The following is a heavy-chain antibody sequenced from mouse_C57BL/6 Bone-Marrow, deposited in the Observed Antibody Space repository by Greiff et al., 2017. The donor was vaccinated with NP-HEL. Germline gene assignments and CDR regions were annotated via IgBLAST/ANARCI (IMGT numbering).Heavy chain of an antibody. D-gene: IGHD4-1*01. CDR1: GYTFTSYW. Sequence: QVQLQQPGAELVKPGASVKLSCKASGYTFTSYWMHWVKQRPGRGLGWIGRIDPNSGGTKYNEKFKSKATLTVDKPSSTAYMQLSSLTSEDSAVYYCAREGLNCFNWYFDVWGTGTTVTVSS. CDR2: IDPNSGGT. J-gene: IGHJ1*03. V-gene: IGHV1-72*01. CDR3: AREGLNCFNWYFDV.